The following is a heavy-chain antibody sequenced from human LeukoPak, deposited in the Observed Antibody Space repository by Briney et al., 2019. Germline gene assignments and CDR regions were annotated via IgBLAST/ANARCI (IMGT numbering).Heavy chain of an antibody. CDR1: GLTFINFG. V-gene: IGHV3-23*03. CDR2: IYSGGST. CDR3: AKQSSSWLQTTFDY. D-gene: IGHD6-13*01. Sequence: GGSLRLSCAASGLTFINFGMTWVRQAPGKGLEWVSVIYSGGSTYYADSVKGRFTISRDNSKNTLYLQMNSLRAEDTAVYYCAKQSSSWLQTTFDYWGQGTLVTVSS. J-gene: IGHJ4*02.